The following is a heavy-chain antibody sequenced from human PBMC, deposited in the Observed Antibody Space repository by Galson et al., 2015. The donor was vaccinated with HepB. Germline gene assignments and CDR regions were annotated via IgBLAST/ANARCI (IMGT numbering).Heavy chain of an antibody. CDR1: GLTFTNYA. J-gene: IGHJ4*02. V-gene: IGHV3-23*01. Sequence: SLRLSCAASGLTFTNYAMSWVRQAPGKGLEWVSGIYPDGHIRYYADSVKGRFTISRDDSKNTVYLQMNSVRVEDTAVYFCAKDFCRADNCDPFDYWGQGTLVTVSS. CDR3: AKDFCRADNCDPFDY. D-gene: IGHD2-15*01. CDR2: IYPDGHIR.